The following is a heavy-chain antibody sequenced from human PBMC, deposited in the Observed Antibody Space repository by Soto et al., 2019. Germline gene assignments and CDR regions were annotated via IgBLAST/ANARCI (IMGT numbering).Heavy chain of an antibody. Sequence: WTWIRQRPWNGLEWIGYIYYSGSTYYSPSLKSRLSISLDTSKNQFALRLSSVTAADTAMYYCARARLRAVYAFDIWGQGTMVTVSS. V-gene: IGHV4-31*02. CDR2: IYYSGST. D-gene: IGHD5-12*01. J-gene: IGHJ3*02. CDR3: ARARLRAVYAFDI.